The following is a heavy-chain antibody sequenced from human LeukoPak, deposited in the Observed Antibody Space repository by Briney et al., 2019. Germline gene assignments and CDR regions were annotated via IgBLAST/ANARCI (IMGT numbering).Heavy chain of an antibody. CDR2: IYTSGST. CDR1: GGSISSYY. D-gene: IGHD5-24*01. J-gene: IGHJ6*03. CDR3: ARTSRDGYNHNYYYYMDV. Sequence: SETLSLTCTVSGGSISSYYWSWIRQPAGKGLEWIGRIYTSGSTNYNPSLKSRVTMSVDTSKNQFSLELSSVTAADTAVYYCARTSRDGYNHNYYYYMDVWGKGTTVTVSS. V-gene: IGHV4-4*07.